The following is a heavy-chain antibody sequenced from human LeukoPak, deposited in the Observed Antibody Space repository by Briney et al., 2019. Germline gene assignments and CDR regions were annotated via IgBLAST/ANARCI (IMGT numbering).Heavy chain of an antibody. V-gene: IGHV3-7*01. CDR3: ARENWANDY. CDR1: GFTFTTYW. Sequence: GGSLRLSCAASGFTFTTYWMTRVRQAPGKGLEWVANIKQDGSQKYYVDSVKGRFTISRDNAKNSLYLQMNSLKAEDTAVYYCARENWANDYWGQGTLVTVSS. CDR2: IKQDGSQK. J-gene: IGHJ4*02. D-gene: IGHD7-27*01.